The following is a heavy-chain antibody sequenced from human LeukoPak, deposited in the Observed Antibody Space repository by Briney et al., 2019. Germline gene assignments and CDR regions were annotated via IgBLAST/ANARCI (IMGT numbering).Heavy chain of an antibody. CDR1: GFTFSSYE. CDR3: AKNRNSGYDYPRTTKGDYYYVDV. J-gene: IGHJ6*03. V-gene: IGHV3-48*03. Sequence: GGSLRLSCAASGFTFSSYEMNWVRQAPGKGLEWVSYISSSGSTIYYADSVKGRFTISRDNSKNTLYLQMNSLRAEDTAVYYCAKNRNSGYDYPRTTKGDYYYVDVWGKGTTVTISS. CDR2: ISSSGSTI. D-gene: IGHD5-12*01.